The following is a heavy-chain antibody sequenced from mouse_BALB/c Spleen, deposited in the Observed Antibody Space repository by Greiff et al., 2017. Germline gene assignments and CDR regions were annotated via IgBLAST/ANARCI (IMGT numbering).Heavy chain of an antibody. CDR2: ISSGGGST. J-gene: IGHJ1*01. CDR1: GFAFSSYD. CDR3: ARHGFTTVVANGYFDV. D-gene: IGHD1-1*01. Sequence: DVKLVESGGGLVKPGGSLKLSCAASGFAFSSYDMSWVRQTPEKRLEWVAYISSGGGSTYYPDTVKGRFTISRDNAKNTLYLQMSSLKSEDTAMYYCARHGFTTVVANGYFDVWGAGTTVTVSS. V-gene: IGHV5-12-1*01.